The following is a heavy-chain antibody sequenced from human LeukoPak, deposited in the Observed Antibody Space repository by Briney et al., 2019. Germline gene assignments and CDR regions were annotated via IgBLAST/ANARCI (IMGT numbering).Heavy chain of an antibody. Sequence: ASVKVSCKVSGYSLTDLSIHWVRQAPGKGLEWMGGFDPEDGETIYAQKFQGRVTMTEDTSTDTAYMELSSLRSEDTAVYYCAILGGPAAPTYYYYYMDVWGKGTTVTVSS. CDR1: GYSLTDLS. CDR3: AILGGPAAPTYYYYYMDV. D-gene: IGHD2-2*01. CDR2: FDPEDGET. J-gene: IGHJ6*03. V-gene: IGHV1-24*01.